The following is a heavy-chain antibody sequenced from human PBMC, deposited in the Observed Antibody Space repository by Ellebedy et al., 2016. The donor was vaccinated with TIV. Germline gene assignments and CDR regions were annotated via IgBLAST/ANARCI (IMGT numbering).Heavy chain of an antibody. D-gene: IGHD6-19*01. CDR3: ARDFRLSYGMDV. CDR1: GFTFSSYA. Sequence: GESLKISXAASGFTFSSYAMSWVRQAPGKGLEWVSAISGSGGSTYYADSVKGRFTISRDNSKNTLYLQMNSLRAEDTAVYYCARDFRLSYGMDVWGQGTTVTVSS. J-gene: IGHJ6*02. V-gene: IGHV3-23*01. CDR2: ISGSGGST.